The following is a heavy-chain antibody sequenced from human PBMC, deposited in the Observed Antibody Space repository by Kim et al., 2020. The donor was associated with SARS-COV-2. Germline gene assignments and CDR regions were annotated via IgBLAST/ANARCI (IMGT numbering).Heavy chain of an antibody. Sequence: SVKVSCKASGGTFSSYAISWVRQAPGQGLEWMGRIIPILGIANYAQKFQGRVTITADKSTSTAYMELSSLRSEDTAVYYCARKTYYYGSGSFAGWFDPWGQGTLVTVSS. D-gene: IGHD3-10*01. CDR3: ARKTYYYGSGSFAGWFDP. V-gene: IGHV1-69*04. J-gene: IGHJ5*02. CDR2: IIPILGIA. CDR1: GGTFSSYA.